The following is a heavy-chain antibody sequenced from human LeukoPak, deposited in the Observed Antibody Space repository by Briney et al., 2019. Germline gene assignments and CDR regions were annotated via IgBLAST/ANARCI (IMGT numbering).Heavy chain of an antibody. Sequence: ASVKVSCKASGYTFTIYYMHWVRQAPGQGLEWMGIINPSGGSTNYAQNFQGRVTMTRDTSTSPVYMELSSLRSEDTAVYYCARVSTMIEAYYYGMDVWGQGATVTVSS. CDR3: ARVSTMIEAYYYGMDV. CDR2: INPSGGST. J-gene: IGHJ6*02. CDR1: GYTFTIYY. V-gene: IGHV1-46*01. D-gene: IGHD3-22*01.